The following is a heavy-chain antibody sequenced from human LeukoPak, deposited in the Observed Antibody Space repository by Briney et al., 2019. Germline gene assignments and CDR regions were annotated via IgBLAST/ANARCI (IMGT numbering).Heavy chain of an antibody. Sequence: PGGSLRLSCAASGFTFSTCGMHWVRQAVGKGLEWVAVISYDGSNKYYADSVKGRFTISRDNSKNTLYLQMNSLRAEDTAVYYCAKGDTAMFKGAFDYWGQGALVTVSS. CDR2: ISYDGSNK. CDR3: AKGDTAMFKGAFDY. CDR1: GFTFSTCG. D-gene: IGHD5-18*01. V-gene: IGHV3-30*18. J-gene: IGHJ4*02.